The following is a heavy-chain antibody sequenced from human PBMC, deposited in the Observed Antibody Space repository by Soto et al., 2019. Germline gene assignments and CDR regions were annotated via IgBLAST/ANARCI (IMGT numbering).Heavy chain of an antibody. CDR1: GGTFSSYA. CDR3: VRVYYAPLSYYYYGMDV. D-gene: IGHD3-10*01. J-gene: IGHJ6*02. CDR2: IIPIFGTA. Sequence: GASVKVSCKASGGTFSSYAISWVRQAPGQGLEWMGGIIPIFGTANYAQKFQGRVTITADESTSTAYMELSSLRSEDTAVYYCVRVYYAPLSYYYYGMDVWGQGTTVTVSS. V-gene: IGHV1-69*13.